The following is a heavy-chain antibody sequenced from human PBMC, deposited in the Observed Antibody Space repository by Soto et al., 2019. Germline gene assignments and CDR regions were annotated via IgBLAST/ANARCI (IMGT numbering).Heavy chain of an antibody. Sequence: EVQLLESGGGLAQPGGSLRLSCAVSGITFTNYAMGWVRQAPGKWLEWVSGISGNVGSTTHYADSVKGRFTISRDHSKNILFLQMNSLRAEDTAVYYCAKHRGFVAGPFDSWGQGTPVIVSS. V-gene: IGHV3-23*01. J-gene: IGHJ4*02. CDR2: ISGNVGSTT. D-gene: IGHD6-19*01. CDR3: AKHRGFVAGPFDS. CDR1: GITFTNYA.